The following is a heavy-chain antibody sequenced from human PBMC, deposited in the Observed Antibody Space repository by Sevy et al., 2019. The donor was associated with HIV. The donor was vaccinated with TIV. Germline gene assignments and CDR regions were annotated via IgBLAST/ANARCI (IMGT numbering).Heavy chain of an antibody. CDR1: GFTFSSYA. CDR3: ARSVLWFGELGGNMDY. V-gene: IGHV3-30*04. Sequence: GGSLRLCCAASGFTFSSYAMHWVRQAPGKGLEWVAVISYDGSNKYYADSVKGRFTISRDNSKNTLYLQMNSLRAEDTAVYYCARSVLWFGELGGNMDYWGQGTLVTVSS. CDR2: ISYDGSNK. J-gene: IGHJ4*02. D-gene: IGHD3-10*01.